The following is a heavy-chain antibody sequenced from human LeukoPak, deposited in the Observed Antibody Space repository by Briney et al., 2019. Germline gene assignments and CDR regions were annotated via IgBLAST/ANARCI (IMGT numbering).Heavy chain of an antibody. CDR3: VRARYYYDSSPWGAFDI. D-gene: IGHD3-22*01. CDR2: IRQDGSEK. CDR1: GFTFSSYW. Sequence: PGGSLRLSCAASGFTFSSYWMSWVRQAPGKGLEWVANIRQDGSEKYYVDSVKGRFTISRDNAKNSLYLQMNSMRAEDTAVYYCVRARYYYDSSPWGAFDIWGQGQMVTVSS. J-gene: IGHJ3*02. V-gene: IGHV3-7*01.